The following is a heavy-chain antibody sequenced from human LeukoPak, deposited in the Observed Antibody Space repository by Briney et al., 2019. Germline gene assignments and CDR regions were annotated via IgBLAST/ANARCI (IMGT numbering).Heavy chain of an antibody. J-gene: IGHJ5*02. CDR2: ISSSGHTI. CDR1: GLTFSTYE. Sequence: PGGSLRLSCGASGLTFSTYEMIWVRQAPGKGLEWVSYISSSGHTIYYADSVKGRFTISRDNAKNSLYLQMNSLRGEDTAVYYCARALAGTTDHWGQGTLVTVSS. D-gene: IGHD1-7*01. V-gene: IGHV3-48*03. CDR3: ARALAGTTDH.